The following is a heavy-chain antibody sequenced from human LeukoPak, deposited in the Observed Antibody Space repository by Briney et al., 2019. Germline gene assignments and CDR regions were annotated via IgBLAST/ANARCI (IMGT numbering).Heavy chain of an antibody. J-gene: IGHJ4*02. CDR1: GYTFTSYY. CDR3: ATLTPYIAVAGSLSPPFDY. D-gene: IGHD6-19*01. Sequence: ASVKVSCKASGYTFTSYYMHWVRQAPGQGLEWMGIINPSGGSTSYAQKFQGRVTMTRDTSTSTVYMELSSLRSVGTAVYYCATLTPYIAVAGSLSPPFDYWGQGTLVTVSS. CDR2: INPSGGST. V-gene: IGHV1-46*03.